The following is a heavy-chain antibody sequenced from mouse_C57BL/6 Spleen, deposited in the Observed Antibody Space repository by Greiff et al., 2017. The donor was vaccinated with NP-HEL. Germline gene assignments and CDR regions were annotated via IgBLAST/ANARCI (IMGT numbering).Heavy chain of an antibody. V-gene: IGHV5-6*01. J-gene: IGHJ1*03. CDR2: ISSGGSYT. Sequence: EVQVVESGGDLVKPGGSLKLSCAASGFTFSSYGMSWVRQTPDKRLEWVATISSGGSYTYYPDSVKGRFTISRDNAKNTLYLQMSSRKSADTAMYYCARRGGDWYFDVWGTGTTVTVSS. CDR3: ARRGGDWYFDV. CDR1: GFTFSSYG.